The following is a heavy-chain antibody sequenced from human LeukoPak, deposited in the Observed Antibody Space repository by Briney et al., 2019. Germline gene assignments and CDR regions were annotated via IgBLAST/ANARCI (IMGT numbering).Heavy chain of an antibody. Sequence: SETLSLTCTVSGGSVTTYYWSWIRQSAGRGLEWIGRIYGSGSTNYSPSLKSRVTISLDTSKNQFSLKLSSVTAADTAVYYCAREGDDGYSFGYPISYWGQGSLVTVSS. D-gene: IGHD5-18*01. CDR2: IYGSGST. CDR1: GGSVTTYY. J-gene: IGHJ4*02. CDR3: AREGDDGYSFGYPISY. V-gene: IGHV4-4*07.